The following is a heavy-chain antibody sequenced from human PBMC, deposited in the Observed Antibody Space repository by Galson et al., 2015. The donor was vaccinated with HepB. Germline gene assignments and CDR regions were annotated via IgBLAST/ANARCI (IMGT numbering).Heavy chain of an antibody. V-gene: IGHV3-66*01. Sequence: LRLSCAASGFTVSSNYMSWVRQAPGKGLEWVSVIYSGGSTYYADSVKGRFTISRDNSKNTLYLQMNSLRAEDTAVYYCARATYYDSSGYYPPGAFDIWGQGTMVTVSS. CDR1: GFTVSSNY. CDR2: IYSGGST. D-gene: IGHD3-22*01. CDR3: ARATYYDSSGYYPPGAFDI. J-gene: IGHJ3*02.